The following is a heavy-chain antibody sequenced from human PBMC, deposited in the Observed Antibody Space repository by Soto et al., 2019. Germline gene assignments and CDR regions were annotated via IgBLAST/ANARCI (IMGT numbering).Heavy chain of an antibody. CDR3: ARGGAARAYYYYGMDV. V-gene: IGHV3-74*01. J-gene: IGHJ6*02. Sequence: PGGSLRLSCAASGFTLTNYWMHWVRQAPGKGLVWVSRVNSNGRSITYADSVKGRFTISRDNATNTLYPQMNSLRAEDTAVYYCARGGAARAYYYYGMDVWGQGTTVTVSS. CDR1: GFTLTNYW. D-gene: IGHD6-6*01. CDR2: VNSNGRSI.